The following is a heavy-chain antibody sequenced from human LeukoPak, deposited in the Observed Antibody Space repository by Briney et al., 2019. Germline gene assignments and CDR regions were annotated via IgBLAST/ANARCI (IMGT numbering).Heavy chain of an antibody. Sequence: SETLSLTCTVSGGSTSNSFGSWIRQPAGKGLERIGRIYTDGSTNSNPSLRSRLTMSLDTSNNQVSLKQTSVTAADTAVYFCARAPGGCGGTCAFDYWGQGILVTVSS. V-gene: IGHV4-4*07. CDR2: IYTDGST. CDR1: GGSTSNSF. CDR3: ARAPGGCGGTCAFDY. D-gene: IGHD2-15*01. J-gene: IGHJ4*02.